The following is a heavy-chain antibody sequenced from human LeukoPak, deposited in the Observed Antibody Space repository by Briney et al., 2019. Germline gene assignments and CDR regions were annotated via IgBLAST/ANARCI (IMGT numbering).Heavy chain of an antibody. V-gene: IGHV3-53*01. CDR2: IYSGGST. Sequence: GGSLRLSCAASGFTVSSNYMSWVRQAPGKGLEWVSIIYSGGSTYYVDSVKGRFTISRDNSKNTLYLQMNSLRAEDTAVYYCAREFYNAGVDYWGQGTLVTVSS. D-gene: IGHD1-1*01. J-gene: IGHJ4*02. CDR1: GFTVSSNY. CDR3: AREFYNAGVDY.